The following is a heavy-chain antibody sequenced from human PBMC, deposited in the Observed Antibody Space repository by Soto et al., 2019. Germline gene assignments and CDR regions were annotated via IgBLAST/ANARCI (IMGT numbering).Heavy chain of an antibody. CDR2: IYIRGTT. V-gene: IGHV4-4*07. D-gene: IGHD3-22*01. CDR1: GASIRSYF. J-gene: IGHJ5*02. Sequence: SETLSLTXSASGASIRSYFWSWVRQPAGQGLEWIGHIYIRGTTSYNPSLEGRVTLSLDTSKNQVSLVVTSVTAADTAVYYCARNPYVRGNYYFFDPWGPGALVTVSS. CDR3: ARNPYVRGNYYFFDP.